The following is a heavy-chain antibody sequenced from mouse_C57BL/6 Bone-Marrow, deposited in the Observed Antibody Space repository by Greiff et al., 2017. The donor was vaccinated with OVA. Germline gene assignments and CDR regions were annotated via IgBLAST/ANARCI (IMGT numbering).Heavy chain of an antibody. CDR1: GYTFTSYW. V-gene: IGHV1-72*01. D-gene: IGHD2-1*01. CDR2: IDPNSGGT. Sequence: VKLQQPGAELVKPGASVKLSCKASGYTFTSYWMHWVKQRPGRGLEWIGRIDPNSGGTKYNEKFTSKATLTVDKPSSTAYMQLSSLTSEDSAVYYCARPGAKIYYAPWFAYWGQGTLVTVSA. J-gene: IGHJ3*01. CDR3: ARPGAKIYYAPWFAY.